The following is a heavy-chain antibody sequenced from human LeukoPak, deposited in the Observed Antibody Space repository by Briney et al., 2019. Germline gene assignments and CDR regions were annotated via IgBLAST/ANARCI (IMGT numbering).Heavy chain of an antibody. Sequence: PSETLSLTCTVSGGSISGYYWSWIRQPAGKGLEWIGRIYTSGNTNYNPSLRSRVTMSIDTSKSQFSLKLSSVTAADTAVYYCARDGAGTSGWFDPWGPGNLVTV. CDR3: ARDGAGTSGWFDP. V-gene: IGHV4-4*07. CDR2: IYTSGNT. J-gene: IGHJ5*02. D-gene: IGHD6-13*01. CDR1: GGSISGYY.